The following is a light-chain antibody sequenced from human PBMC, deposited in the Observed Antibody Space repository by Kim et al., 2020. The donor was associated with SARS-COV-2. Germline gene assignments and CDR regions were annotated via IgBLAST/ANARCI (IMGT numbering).Light chain of an antibody. V-gene: IGLV3-9*01. CDR2: RDS. CDR3: QVWDSSTAV. CDR1: NIGSNN. Sequence: SYELTQPLSVSVALGQTAIITCGGNNIGSNNVHWYHQKPGQAPVLVIYRDSNRPSGIPVRFSGSNSGNTATLTISRVQAGDEAEYYCQVWDSSTAVFGGGTQLTVL. J-gene: IGLJ3*02.